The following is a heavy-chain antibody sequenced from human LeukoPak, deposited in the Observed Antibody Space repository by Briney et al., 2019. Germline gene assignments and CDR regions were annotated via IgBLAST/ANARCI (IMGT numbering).Heavy chain of an antibody. D-gene: IGHD3-22*01. Sequence: SQTLSLTCAISGYSVSSNSAAWNWIRQSPSRGLEWLGRTYYRSKWYNDYAVSVKSRITINPDTSKNQFSLQLNSVTPEDTAVYYCARAGAYYYDSSGYYSFDYWGQGTLVTVSS. CDR2: TYYRSKWYN. J-gene: IGHJ4*02. V-gene: IGHV6-1*01. CDR3: ARAGAYYYDSSGYYSFDY. CDR1: GYSVSSNSAA.